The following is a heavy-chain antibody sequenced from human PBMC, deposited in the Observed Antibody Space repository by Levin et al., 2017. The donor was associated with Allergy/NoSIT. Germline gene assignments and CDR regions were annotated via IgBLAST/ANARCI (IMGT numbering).Heavy chain of an antibody. CDR2: LRSTSYST. CDR1: GFTFSDFA. CDR3: AKGQTSSYQYYYGRGV. J-gene: IGHJ6*02. D-gene: IGHD2-2*01. Sequence: SCAASGFTFSDFAMSWVRQVPGKGLEWVSGLRSTSYSTYYSDSVKGRFTISSANSKNTLFLQLTSLRVEDSATYFCAKGQTSSYQYYYGRGVWGQGITVSVSS. V-gene: IGHV3-23*01.